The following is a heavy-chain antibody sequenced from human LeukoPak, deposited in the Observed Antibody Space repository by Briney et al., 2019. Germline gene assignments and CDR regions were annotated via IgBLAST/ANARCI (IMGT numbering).Heavy chain of an antibody. CDR2: MNWNGESR. V-gene: IGHV3-20*04. CDR1: GFIFDAYG. J-gene: IGHJ6*03. Sequence: PGGSLRLSCGASGFIFDAYGMAWVRQAPGKGLEWVAGMNWNGESRGYADSVKGRFTISRDNAKNSLQLQRSSLRPEDTAFYYCARVTGYYFYIYLWGNGTTVTVSS. CDR3: ARVTGYYFYIYL.